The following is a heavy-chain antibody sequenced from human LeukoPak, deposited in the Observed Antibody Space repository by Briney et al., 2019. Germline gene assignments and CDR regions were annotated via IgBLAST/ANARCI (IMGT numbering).Heavy chain of an antibody. D-gene: IGHD3-16*01. CDR3: ARLGRYDYFIDY. Sequence: SQTLSLTCAVSGGSISSAGYSWSWIRQPPGKGLEWIGYIYHSGSTYYNSSLKSRVTISVDRSKNQFSLKLTSVTAADTAVYYCARLGRYDYFIDYWGQGTLVAVSS. V-gene: IGHV4-30-2*01. CDR2: IYHSGST. CDR1: GGSISSAGYS. J-gene: IGHJ4*02.